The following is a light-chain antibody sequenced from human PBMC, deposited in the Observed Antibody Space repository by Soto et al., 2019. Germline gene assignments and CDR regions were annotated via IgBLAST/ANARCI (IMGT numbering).Light chain of an antibody. V-gene: IGLV1-47*01. CDR1: SSNIGSNY. J-gene: IGLJ2*01. CDR2: RGD. Sequence: QSVLTQPPSASGTPGQRVTISCSGSSSNIGSNYVSWYQQLPGTAPKLLTYRGDQRPSGVPDRFSGSKSGTSASLAISGLRSEDEADYYCAAWDDSLSGLVFGGGTKLTVL. CDR3: AAWDDSLSGLV.